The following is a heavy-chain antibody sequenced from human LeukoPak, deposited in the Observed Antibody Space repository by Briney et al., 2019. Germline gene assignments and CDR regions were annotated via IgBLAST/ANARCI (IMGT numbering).Heavy chain of an antibody. Sequence: SVKVPCKASGGTFSSYAISWVRQAPGQGLEWMGRIIPIFGIANYAQKFQGRVTITADKSTSTAYMELSSLRSEDTAVYYCARASSTSLLLDYWGQGTLVTVSS. CDR2: IIPIFGIA. D-gene: IGHD2-2*01. J-gene: IGHJ4*02. CDR1: GGTFSSYA. CDR3: ARASSTSLLLDY. V-gene: IGHV1-69*04.